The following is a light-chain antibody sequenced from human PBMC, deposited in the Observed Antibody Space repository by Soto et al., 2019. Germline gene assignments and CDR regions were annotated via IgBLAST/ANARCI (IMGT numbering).Light chain of an antibody. J-gene: IGLJ1*01. Sequence: QAVVTQEPSLTVSPGGTVTLTCGSSTGAVTSGHYPYWFQQKPGQAPRTLIYEVSNRPSGVSNRFSGSKSGNTASLTISGLQAEDEADYYCSSYISRSRVFGTGTKVTVL. V-gene: IGLV7-46*01. CDR3: SSYISRSRV. CDR2: EVS. CDR1: TGAVTSGHY.